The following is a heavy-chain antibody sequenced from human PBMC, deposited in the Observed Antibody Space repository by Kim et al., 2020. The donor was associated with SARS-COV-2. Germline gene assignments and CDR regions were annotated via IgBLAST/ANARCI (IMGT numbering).Heavy chain of an antibody. Sequence: SVKVSCKASGGTFSSYAISWVRQAPGQGLEWMGGIIPIFCTANYAQKFQGRVTITADESTSTAYMELSSLRSEDTAVYYCAREVGYNPLRKLYYYYYGMDVWGQGTTVTVSS. CDR2: IIPIFCTA. CDR1: GGTFSSYA. D-gene: IGHD5-12*01. CDR3: AREVGYNPLRKLYYYYYGMDV. V-gene: IGHV1-69*13. J-gene: IGHJ6*02.